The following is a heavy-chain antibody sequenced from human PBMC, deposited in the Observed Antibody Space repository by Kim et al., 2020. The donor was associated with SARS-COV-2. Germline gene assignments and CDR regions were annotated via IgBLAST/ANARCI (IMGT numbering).Heavy chain of an antibody. D-gene: IGHD1-1*01. V-gene: IGHV3-33*01. CDR1: GFTFSSYG. J-gene: IGHJ4*01. CDR2: IWYDGGNK. Sequence: GRSLRLSCAVSGFTFSSYGMHWVRQAPGKGLEWVAVIWYDGGNKYYAESVKGRFTISRDNSKNTLYLQMNSLRADDTAVYYCARGRGDIIEATGHLDYWG. CDR3: ARGRGDIIEATGHLDY.